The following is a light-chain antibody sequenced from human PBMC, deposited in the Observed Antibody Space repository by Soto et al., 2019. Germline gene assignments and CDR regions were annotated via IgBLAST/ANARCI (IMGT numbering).Light chain of an antibody. J-gene: IGLJ3*02. V-gene: IGLV6-57*01. Sequence: NFMLTQPHSVSESPGKTVTISCTRSSGSIASNFVQWYQQRPGSSPTTVIYEDSQRPSGVPDRFSGSIDSSSNSASLTISGLKTDDEADYYCQSYDNSIAWVFGGGTKLTVL. CDR2: EDS. CDR1: SGSIASNF. CDR3: QSYDNSIAWV.